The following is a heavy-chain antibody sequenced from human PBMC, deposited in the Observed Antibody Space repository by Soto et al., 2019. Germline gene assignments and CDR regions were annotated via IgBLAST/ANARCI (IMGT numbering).Heavy chain of an antibody. CDR3: ARADDILTGYYSD. V-gene: IGHV4-39*01. CDR1: GGSISSSSYY. J-gene: IGHJ4*02. Sequence: LSLTCTVSGGSISSSSYYWGWIRQPPGKGLEWIGSIYYSGSTYYNPSLKSRVTISVDTSKNQFSLKLSSVTAADTAVYYCARADDILTGYYSDWGQGTLVTVSS. CDR2: IYYSGST. D-gene: IGHD3-9*01.